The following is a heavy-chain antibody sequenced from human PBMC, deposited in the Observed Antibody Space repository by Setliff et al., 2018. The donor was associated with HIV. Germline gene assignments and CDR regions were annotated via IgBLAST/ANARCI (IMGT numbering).Heavy chain of an antibody. J-gene: IGHJ4*02. D-gene: IGHD3-16*02. V-gene: IGHV1-2*04. CDR1: GSTLSELS. CDR3: ARDAHDYVWGSYLSDYFDY. CDR2: INPNSGAT. Sequence: ASVKVSCKVYGSTLSELSIHWVRQAPGQGLEWMGWINPNSGATNYAQKFKGWVTMTRDTSISTLYMDLSRLRSDDTAVYYCARDAHDYVWGSYLSDYFDYWGQGTLVTVSS.